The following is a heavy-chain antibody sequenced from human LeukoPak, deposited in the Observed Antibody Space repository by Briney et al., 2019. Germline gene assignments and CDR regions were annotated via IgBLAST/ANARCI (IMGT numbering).Heavy chain of an antibody. V-gene: IGHV1-2*02. CDR2: INPNSGGT. Sequence: ASVKVSCKASGYTFSGYYIHWVRQAPGQGLEWMGWINPNSGGTNYAQKFQGRVTMTRDTSISTAYMELSRLRSDDTAVYYCARDRTKYFRSTSCPLDYWGQGTLVTVSS. CDR1: GYTFSGYY. D-gene: IGHD2-2*01. J-gene: IGHJ4*02. CDR3: ARDRTKYFRSTSCPLDY.